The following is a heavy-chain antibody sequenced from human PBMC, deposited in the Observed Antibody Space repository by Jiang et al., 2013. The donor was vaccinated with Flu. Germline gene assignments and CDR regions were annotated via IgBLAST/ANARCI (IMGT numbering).Heavy chain of an antibody. J-gene: IGHJ4*02. CDR2: INPSGGST. CDR3: ARDDDIVGAMPFDY. Sequence: AEVKKPGASVKVSCKASGYTFTSYYMHWVRQAPGQGLEWMGIINPSGGSTSYAQKFQGRVTMTRDTSISTAYMELSRLRSDDTAVYYCARDDDIVGAMPFDYWGQGTLVTVSS. CDR1: GYTFTSYY. D-gene: IGHD1-26*01. V-gene: IGHV1-46*01.